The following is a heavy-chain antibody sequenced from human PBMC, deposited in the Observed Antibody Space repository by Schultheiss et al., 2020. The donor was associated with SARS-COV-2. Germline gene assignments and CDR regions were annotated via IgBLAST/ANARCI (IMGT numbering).Heavy chain of an antibody. V-gene: IGHV3-23*01. D-gene: IGHD4-17*01. CDR3: AREPMTTVTTLYYYYGMDV. CDR1: GFTFSSYA. CDR2: VSTSGEST. J-gene: IGHJ6*02. Sequence: GGSLRLSCAASGFTFSSYAMNWVRQAPGKGLEWVSSVSTSGESTYYADSVKGRFTISRDNSKNTLYLQMNSLRAEDTAVYYCAREPMTTVTTLYYYYGMDVWGQGTTVTVSS.